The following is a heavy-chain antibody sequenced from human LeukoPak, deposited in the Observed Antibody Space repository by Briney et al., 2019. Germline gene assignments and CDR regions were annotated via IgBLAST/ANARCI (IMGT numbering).Heavy chain of an antibody. V-gene: IGHV3-30*04. D-gene: IGHD3/OR15-3a*01. J-gene: IGHJ4*02. CDR2: ISYDGSNK. Sequence: PGGSLRLSCAASRFTFSSYAMHWVRQAPGKGLEWVAVISYDGSNKYYADSVKGRFTISRDNSKNTLYLQMNSLRAEDTAVYYCAKKGLRHYFDYWGQGTLVTVSS. CDR3: AKKGLRHYFDY. CDR1: RFTFSSYA.